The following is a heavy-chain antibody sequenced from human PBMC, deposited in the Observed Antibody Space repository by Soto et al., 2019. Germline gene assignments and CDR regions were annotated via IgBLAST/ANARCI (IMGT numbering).Heavy chain of an antibody. V-gene: IGHV4-39*01. CDR1: GGSITSSGSA. CDR2: IDYSGNI. Sequence: SETLSLTCIASGGSITSSGSAWGWIRQSSGKGLEWIGTIDYSGNIYYIPSLKSRITINPDTSKNQFSLQLNSVTPEDTAVYYCSRRLKLGADYYGMDVWGQGTTVTVSS. D-gene: IGHD1-26*01. CDR3: SRRLKLGADYYGMDV. J-gene: IGHJ6*02.